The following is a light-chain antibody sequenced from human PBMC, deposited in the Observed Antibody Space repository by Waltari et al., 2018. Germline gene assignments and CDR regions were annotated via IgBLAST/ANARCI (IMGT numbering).Light chain of an antibody. V-gene: IGLV1-51*01. CDR2: DNN. Sequence: QSVLTQPPSVSAAPRQKVTISCSGSSPNIGNNYVSWYQQLPGTAPKLLIYDNNKRPSGIPDRFSGSKSGTSATLGITGLQTGDEADYYCGTWDSSLSGVVFGGGTKLTVL. CDR3: GTWDSSLSGVV. J-gene: IGLJ2*01. CDR1: SPNIGNNY.